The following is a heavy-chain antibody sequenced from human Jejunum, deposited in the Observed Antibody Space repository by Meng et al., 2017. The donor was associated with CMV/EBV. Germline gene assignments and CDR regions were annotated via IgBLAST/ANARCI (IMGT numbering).Heavy chain of an antibody. J-gene: IGHJ4*02. Sequence: CPASGFPFSRYAMTWVRQAPGKGLEWVSALGGTGESKYYAGSVRGRFTISRDNSKNTLYLQMNSLRAEDTAVYYCAKDLTGTTYFFDDWGPGTLVTVSS. CDR3: AKDLTGTTYFFDD. CDR2: LGGTGESK. V-gene: IGHV3-23*01. D-gene: IGHD1-1*01. CDR1: GFPFSRYA.